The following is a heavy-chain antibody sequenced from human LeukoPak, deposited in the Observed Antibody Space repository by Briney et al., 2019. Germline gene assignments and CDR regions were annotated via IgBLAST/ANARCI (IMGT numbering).Heavy chain of an antibody. V-gene: IGHV3-30*02. CDR3: ARVRSPGNYDY. CDR2: IRFDGTNK. J-gene: IGHJ4*02. Sequence: GGSLRLSCAASGFTFSSYAMHWVRQAPGKGLEWVTFIRFDGTNKYYADSVKGRFTISRDNAKNSLYLQMNSLRVEDTAVYYCARVRSPGNYDYWGQGTLVTVSS. D-gene: IGHD1-7*01. CDR1: GFTFSSYA.